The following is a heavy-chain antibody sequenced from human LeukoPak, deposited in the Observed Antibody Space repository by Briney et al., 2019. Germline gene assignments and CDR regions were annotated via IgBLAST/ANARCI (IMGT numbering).Heavy chain of an antibody. Sequence: SVKVSCKASGGTFSSYAISWVRQAPGQGLEWMGGIIPIFGTANYAQKFQGRVTITADESTSTAYMELSSMRSEDTAVYYCARRIVGANNWFDPWGQGTLVTVSS. D-gene: IGHD1-26*01. V-gene: IGHV1-69*13. J-gene: IGHJ5*02. CDR2: IIPIFGTA. CDR3: ARRIVGANNWFDP. CDR1: GGTFSSYA.